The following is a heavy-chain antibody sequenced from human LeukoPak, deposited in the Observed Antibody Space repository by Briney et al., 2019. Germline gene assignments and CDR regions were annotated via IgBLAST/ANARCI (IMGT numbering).Heavy chain of an antibody. D-gene: IGHD5-18*01. Sequence: ASVKVSCKASGYTFTSYGISWVRQAPGQGLEWMGWISAYNGNTNYAQKLQGRVTMTRDTSISTAYMELSRLRSDDTAVYYCARGGYSYGLPYYFDYWGQGTLVTVSS. V-gene: IGHV1-18*01. J-gene: IGHJ4*02. CDR1: GYTFTSYG. CDR2: ISAYNGNT. CDR3: ARGGYSYGLPYYFDY.